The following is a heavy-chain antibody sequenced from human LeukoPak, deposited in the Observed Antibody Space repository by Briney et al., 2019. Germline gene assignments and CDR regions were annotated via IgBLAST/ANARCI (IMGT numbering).Heavy chain of an antibody. J-gene: IGHJ4*02. CDR3: ARVGGGLVYYFDF. D-gene: IGHD2-15*01. V-gene: IGHV1-2*02. Sequence: SVRVSCKTSGYTFTDYYAHWVRRAPGQGLEWMGWVNPNSGVTKYAQKFQGRVTMTRDTSISTAYMELSSLRSDDTAMYYCARVGGGLVYYFDFWGQGTLVTVSS. CDR2: VNPNSGVT. CDR1: GYTFTDYY.